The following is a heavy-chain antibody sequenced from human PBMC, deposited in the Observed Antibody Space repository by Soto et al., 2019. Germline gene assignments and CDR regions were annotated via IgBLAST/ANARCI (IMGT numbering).Heavy chain of an antibody. CDR2: IYYSGST. CDR3: ARRGSGSYSDY. J-gene: IGHJ4*02. Sequence: SETLSLTCTVSGGSISSNNYYWGWIRQPPGKGLEWIGSIYYSGSTYYNPSLKSRVTISVDTSKNQFSLKLSSVTAADTAVYYCARRGSGSYSDYWGQGTLVTRLL. D-gene: IGHD1-26*01. CDR1: GGSISSNNYY. V-gene: IGHV4-39*01.